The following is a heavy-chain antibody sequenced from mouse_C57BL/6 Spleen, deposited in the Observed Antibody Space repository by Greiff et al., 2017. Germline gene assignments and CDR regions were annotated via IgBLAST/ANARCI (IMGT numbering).Heavy chain of an antibody. J-gene: IGHJ2*01. D-gene: IGHD1-1*01. CDR3: ARRITTVGGRDY. CDR1: GYTFTGYW. CDR2: ILPGSGST. V-gene: IGHV1-9*01. Sequence: QVQLQQSGAELMKPGASVKLSCKATGYTFTGYWIAWVKQRPGHGLAWIGEILPGSGSTNYNEKFKGKATFTADTTSNTAYMQLSSLTTKDSAIYYWARRITTVGGRDYWGQGTTLTVSS.